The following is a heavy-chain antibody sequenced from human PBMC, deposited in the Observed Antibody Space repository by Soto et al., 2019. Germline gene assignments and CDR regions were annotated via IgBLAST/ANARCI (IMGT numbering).Heavy chain of an antibody. Sequence: PGXSLRLSCAASGFTFSGSAMHWVRQASGKGLEWVGRIRDKANSYATAYTASVKGRFTISRDDSKNTAYLQMNSLKTEDTAVYYCTRLYCGGDCDFDSWGQGTLVTVSS. CDR2: IRDKANSYAT. D-gene: IGHD2-21*02. CDR1: GFTFSGSA. V-gene: IGHV3-73*01. J-gene: IGHJ4*02. CDR3: TRLYCGGDCDFDS.